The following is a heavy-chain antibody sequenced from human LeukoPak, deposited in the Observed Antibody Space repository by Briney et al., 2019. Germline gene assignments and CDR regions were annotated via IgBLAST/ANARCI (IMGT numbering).Heavy chain of an antibody. V-gene: IGHV1-8*01. J-gene: IGHJ5*02. CDR2: MNPKTGKT. Sequence: ASVKVSCKTSGYTFSSYEINWVRQAAGRGLEWVGWMNPKTGKTAYARNLQGRVTITRDTSISTAYMDLSALRSEDTAVYYCASEIAAAGNWFDPWGQGTLVTVSS. CDR3: ASEIAAAGNWFDP. CDR1: GYTFSSYE. D-gene: IGHD6-13*01.